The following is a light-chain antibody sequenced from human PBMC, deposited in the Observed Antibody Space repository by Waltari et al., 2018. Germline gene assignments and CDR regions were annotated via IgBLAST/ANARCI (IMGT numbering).Light chain of an antibody. CDR2: ENT. Sequence: QSVLTQPPSVSAAPGQRVTIYCSGGSSNIGTNYVPWYRQFPGTAPKLLIYENTERPSGIPGRFSGSKSGTSATLDITGLQAGDEADYYCGTWDSSLSGAVFGGGTHLTVL. V-gene: IGLV1-51*02. CDR1: SSNIGTNY. CDR3: GTWDSSLSGAV. J-gene: IGLJ7*01.